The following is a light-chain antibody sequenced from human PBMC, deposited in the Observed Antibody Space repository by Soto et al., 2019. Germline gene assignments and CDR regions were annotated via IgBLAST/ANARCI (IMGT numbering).Light chain of an antibody. V-gene: IGKV1-39*01. J-gene: IGKJ5*01. CDR2: AAS. CDR3: QQSYSTPIT. CDR1: QGISSY. Sequence: DIQMTQSPSSLSASVGDRVTITCRASQGISSYLSWYQQKPGKAPKFLIYAASSLQRGVPSRLSGSGSGTDFTLTISSLQPEDFATYYCQQSYSTPITFGQGTRLEI.